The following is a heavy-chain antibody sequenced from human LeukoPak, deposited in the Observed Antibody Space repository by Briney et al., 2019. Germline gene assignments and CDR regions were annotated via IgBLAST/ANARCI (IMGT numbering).Heavy chain of an antibody. D-gene: IGHD5-12*01. CDR3: VRLVGGDIDY. Sequence: SETLSLTCAVYGGSFSGFYWTWIRQPPGKGLEWIGEINHSGTTNYRPSLKSRVTISVDTSKNQFSLKLSSVTAADTAVYYCVRLVGGDIDYWGQGTLVTVSS. CDR2: INHSGTT. J-gene: IGHJ4*02. V-gene: IGHV4-34*01. CDR1: GGSFSGFY.